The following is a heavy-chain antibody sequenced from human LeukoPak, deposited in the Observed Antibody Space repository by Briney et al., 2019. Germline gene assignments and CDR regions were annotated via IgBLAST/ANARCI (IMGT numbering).Heavy chain of an antibody. J-gene: IGHJ5*02. CDR3: ARVKSGTGWFDP. CDR1: GGSISSSTYY. Sequence: PSETLSLTCTVSGGSISSSTYYWGWLRQPPGKGLVWIGSIYYSGTTYYNPSLKTRVTISVDTSKNHFSLKLSSVTAADTAMYYCARVKSGTGWFDPWGQGTLVTVSS. D-gene: IGHD3-10*01. V-gene: IGHV4-39*07. CDR2: IYYSGTT.